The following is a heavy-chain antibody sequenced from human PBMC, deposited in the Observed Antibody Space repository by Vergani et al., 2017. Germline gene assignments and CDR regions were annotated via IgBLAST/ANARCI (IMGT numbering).Heavy chain of an antibody. V-gene: IGHV1-3*01. J-gene: IGHJ5*02. D-gene: IGHD1-26*01. CDR2: INAGNGNT. CDR3: ARDEGIVGATPDENXFDP. Sequence: QVQLVQSGAEVKKPGASVKVSCKASGYTFSSYAMHWVRQAPGQRLEWMGWINAGNGNTKYSQKFQGRVTITRDTSASTAYMELSSLRSEDTAVYYCARDEGIVGATPDENXFDPWGQGTLVTVSS. CDR1: GYTFSSYA.